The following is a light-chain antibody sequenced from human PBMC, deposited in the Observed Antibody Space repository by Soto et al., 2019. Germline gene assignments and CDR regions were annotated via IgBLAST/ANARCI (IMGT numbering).Light chain of an antibody. J-gene: IGKJ2*01. CDR3: QQSQNIPYT. Sequence: DIQMTQSPSSLSASVGDRVMITCRASQSITGYLNWYQQKPGKAPKLLIYAASNFQSGVPSRFRGSGSVTDFTLTISSLQPEDFATYFCQQSQNIPYTFGQGTKLEIK. CDR2: AAS. CDR1: QSITGY. V-gene: IGKV1-39*01.